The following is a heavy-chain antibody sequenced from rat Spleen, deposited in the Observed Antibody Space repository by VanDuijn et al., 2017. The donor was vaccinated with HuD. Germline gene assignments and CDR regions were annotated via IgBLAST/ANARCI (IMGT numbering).Heavy chain of an antibody. CDR2: ISYDGSST. Sequence: EVQLVESGGGLVQPGRSLKLSCAASGFTFSDYNMAWVRQAPKKGLEWVATISYDGSSTYYRDSVKGRFTISRDNAKSTLYLQMDSLRSEDTATYYCAPRDYWGQGVMVTVSS. V-gene: IGHV5-7*01. CDR3: APRDY. CDR1: GFTFSDYN. J-gene: IGHJ2*01.